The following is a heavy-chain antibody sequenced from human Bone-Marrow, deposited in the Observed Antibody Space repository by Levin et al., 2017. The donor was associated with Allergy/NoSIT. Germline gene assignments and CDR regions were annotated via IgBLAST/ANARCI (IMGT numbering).Heavy chain of an antibody. V-gene: IGHV3-23*01. CDR2: ISGSGSNT. CDR3: AGYDTSGYHSPFDY. Sequence: PGGSLRLSCAASGLIFSNYAMNWVRQAPGKGLEWVSQISGSGSNTHYADSVRGRFTFSRDNSNNTVYLQMNSLRADDTAVYYCAGYDTSGYHSPFDYWGQGTLVTDSS. CDR1: GLIFSNYA. J-gene: IGHJ4*02. D-gene: IGHD3-22*01.